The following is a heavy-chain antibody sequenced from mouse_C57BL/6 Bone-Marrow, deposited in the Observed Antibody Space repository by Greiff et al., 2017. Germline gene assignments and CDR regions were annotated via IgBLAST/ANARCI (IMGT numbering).Heavy chain of an antibody. CDR2: IDPGSGNT. CDR3: ARHYIEDY. V-gene: IGHV1-66*01. Sequence: VQLQQSGPELVKPGASVKISCKASGYSFTSYYIHWVKQRPGQGLEWIGWIDPGSGNTKYNEKFKGKATLTADTSSSTAYMQLSSLTSEDSAVYYCARHYIEDYWGKGTTLTVSS. CDR1: GYSFTSYY. D-gene: IGHD1-3*01. J-gene: IGHJ2*01.